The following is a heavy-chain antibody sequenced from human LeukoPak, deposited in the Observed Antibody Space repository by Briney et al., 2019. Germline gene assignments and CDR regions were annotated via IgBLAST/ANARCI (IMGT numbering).Heavy chain of an antibody. D-gene: IGHD4-17*01. J-gene: IGHJ4*02. CDR1: GYTFTSYG. Sequence: GASVNVSCKASGYTFTSYGISWVLQAPGQGLEWMGWISAYNGNTNYAQNLQGRVTMTTDTSTSTAYMELMSLRSDDTAVYYCARGRKPDYGDSESFDYWGQGTLVTVSS. CDR3: ARGRKPDYGDSESFDY. CDR2: ISAYNGNT. V-gene: IGHV1-18*01.